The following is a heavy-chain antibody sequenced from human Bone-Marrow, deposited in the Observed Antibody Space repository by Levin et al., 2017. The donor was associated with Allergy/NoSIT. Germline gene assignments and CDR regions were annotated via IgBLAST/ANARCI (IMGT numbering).Heavy chain of an antibody. V-gene: IGHV4-31*03. CDR3: ARIRNAGGKGWFDT. D-gene: IGHD4-23*01. CDR1: GDSISTGHYY. CDR2: IYYTGPT. J-gene: IGHJ5*02. Sequence: SETLSLTCTVSGDSISTGHYYWSWIRQHPGKGLEWIGHIYYTGPTYYNPSLRSRLSISVDTSENQFSLKLTSLTAADTSVYYCARIRNAGGKGWFDTWGQGTLVTVSS.